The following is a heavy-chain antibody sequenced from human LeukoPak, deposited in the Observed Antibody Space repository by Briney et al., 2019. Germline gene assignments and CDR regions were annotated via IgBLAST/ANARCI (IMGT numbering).Heavy chain of an antibody. J-gene: IGHJ6*02. CDR2: IYYSGST. CDR3: ARALRARITGTTASVYGMDV. Sequence: PSETLSLTCIVSGGSISSYCWSWIRQPPGKGLEWIGYIYYSGSTNYNPSLKSRVTISVDTSKNQFSLKLSSVTAADTAVYYCARALRARITGTTASVYGMDVWGQGTTVTVSS. V-gene: IGHV4-59*01. D-gene: IGHD1-20*01. CDR1: GGSISSYC.